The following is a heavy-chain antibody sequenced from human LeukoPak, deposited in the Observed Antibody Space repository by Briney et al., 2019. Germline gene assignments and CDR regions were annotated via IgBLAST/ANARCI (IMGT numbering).Heavy chain of an antibody. Sequence: SETLSLTCAVYGWSFNDYYWNWIRQPPGKGLEWIGEINARGDTNYNPSLKSRVTISVDTSKKQFSLRLTSLIAADTALYYCARGQEPTARGYNWFDPWGQGTLVTVSS. CDR2: INARGDT. J-gene: IGHJ5*02. CDR3: ARGQEPTARGYNWFDP. CDR1: GWSFNDYY. V-gene: IGHV4-34*01. D-gene: IGHD2-2*01.